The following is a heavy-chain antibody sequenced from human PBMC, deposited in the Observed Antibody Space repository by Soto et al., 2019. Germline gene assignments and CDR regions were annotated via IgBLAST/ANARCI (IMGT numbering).Heavy chain of an antibody. CDR3: ARNPHYYDTSGYYY. D-gene: IGHD3-22*01. J-gene: IGHJ4*02. Sequence: EVQLVESGGGLVKPGGSLRLSCAASGFTFSSYSMNWVRQAPGKGLEWVSSISSSSSFIYYADSLKGRFTISRDNANNSLYLQMNSLRAEDTAVYYCARNPHYYDTSGYYYWGQGTLVTVSS. CDR2: ISSSSSFI. CDR1: GFTFSSYS. V-gene: IGHV3-21*01.